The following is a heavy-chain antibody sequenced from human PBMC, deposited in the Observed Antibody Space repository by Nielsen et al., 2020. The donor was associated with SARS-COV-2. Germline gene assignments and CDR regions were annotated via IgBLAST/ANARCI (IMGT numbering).Heavy chain of an antibody. J-gene: IGHJ6*03. D-gene: IGHD3-10*01. CDR2: MNPNSGNT. CDR3: AVGSSGSYRSYYYYYMDV. V-gene: IGHV1-8*02. CDR1: GFTFTSSA. Sequence: ASVKVSCKAFGFTFTSSAVQWVRQATGQGLEWMGWMNPNSGNTGYAQKFQGRVTMTRNTSISTAYMELSSLRSEDTAVYYCAVGSSGSYRSYYYYYMDVWGKGTTVTVSS.